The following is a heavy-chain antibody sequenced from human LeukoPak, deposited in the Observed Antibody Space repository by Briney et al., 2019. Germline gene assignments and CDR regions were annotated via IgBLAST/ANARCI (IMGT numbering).Heavy chain of an antibody. CDR3: ARHHLEFAFDI. D-gene: IGHD1-1*01. CDR2: INPNSGDT. CDR1: GYIFTGYY. V-gene: IGHV1-2*02. Sequence: ASVKVSCKASGYIFTGYYMHWVRQAPGQGLEWMGWINPNSGDTNYPQKFQGRVTMTTDTSTNTAYMELRSLRSDDTAMYYCARHHLEFAFDIWGQGTMVTVSS. J-gene: IGHJ3*02.